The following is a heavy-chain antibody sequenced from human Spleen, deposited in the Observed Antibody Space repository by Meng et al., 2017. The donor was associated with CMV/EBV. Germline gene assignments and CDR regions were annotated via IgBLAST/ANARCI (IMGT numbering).Heavy chain of an antibody. CDR2: IRYDGSNK. CDR1: GFTFSSYG. D-gene: IGHD2-2*01. V-gene: IGHV3-30*02. Sequence: GESLKISCAASGFTFSSYGMHWVRQAPGKGLEWVAFIRYDGSNKYYADSVKGRFTISRDNSKKTLYLQMNSLRAEDTALYYCAKGIVPAAVYYDYGVDVWGQGTPVTVSS. J-gene: IGHJ6*02. CDR3: AKGIVPAAVYYDYGVDV.